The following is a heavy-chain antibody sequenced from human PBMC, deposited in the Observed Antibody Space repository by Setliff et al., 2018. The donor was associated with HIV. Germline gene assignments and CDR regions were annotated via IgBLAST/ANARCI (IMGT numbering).Heavy chain of an antibody. V-gene: IGHV4-59*11. CDR2: IYSTGST. Sequence: PSETLSLTCTVSGPSINIHYWSWIRQSPGKAFEWIGYIYSTGSTNYNPSLQSRVTISMVASRNQFSLKVTSVTAADTAVYYCAKGAGFYGDYTFDHWGQKRQNTVSS. D-gene: IGHD4-17*01. CDR1: GPSINIHY. CDR3: AKGAGFYGDYTFDH. J-gene: IGHJ4*02.